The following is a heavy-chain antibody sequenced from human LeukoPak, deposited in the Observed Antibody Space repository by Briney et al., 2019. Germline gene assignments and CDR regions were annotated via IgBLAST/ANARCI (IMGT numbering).Heavy chain of an antibody. CDR1: GFTFDDYA. D-gene: IGHD4-17*01. CDR2: ISWNSGSI. J-gene: IGHJ4*02. CDR3: AATVNMGSGY. Sequence: GRSLRLSCAASGFTFDDYAMHWVRQAPGKGPEWVSGISWNSGSIGYADSVKGRFTISRDNAKNSLYLQMNSLRAEDTALYYCAATVNMGSGYWGQGTLVTVSS. V-gene: IGHV3-9*01.